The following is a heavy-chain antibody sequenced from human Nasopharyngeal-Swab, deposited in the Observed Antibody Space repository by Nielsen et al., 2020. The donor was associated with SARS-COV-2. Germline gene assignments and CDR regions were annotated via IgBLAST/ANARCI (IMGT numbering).Heavy chain of an antibody. Sequence: GESLKISCSASGFTFSSYAMHWVRQAPGKGLEYVSAISSNGGSTYYADSVKDRFTISRDNSKNTLYLQMSSLRAEDTAVYYCVKGGYGVYFDYWGQGTLVTVSS. J-gene: IGHJ4*02. V-gene: IGHV3-64D*06. CDR2: ISSNGGST. D-gene: IGHD4-17*01. CDR1: GFTFSSYA. CDR3: VKGGYGVYFDY.